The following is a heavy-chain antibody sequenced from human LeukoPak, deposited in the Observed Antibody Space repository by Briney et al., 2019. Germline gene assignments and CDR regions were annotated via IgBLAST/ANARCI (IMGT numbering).Heavy chain of an antibody. Sequence: SETLSLTCTVSGGSISSSSYYWGWIRQPPGKGLEGIGSIYYSGSTYYNPSLKSRVTISVDTSKNQFSLKLSSVTAADTAVYYCARHSSGWYYFDYWGQGTLVTVSS. CDR1: GGSISSSSYY. CDR2: IYYSGST. CDR3: ARHSSGWYYFDY. V-gene: IGHV4-39*01. J-gene: IGHJ4*02. D-gene: IGHD6-19*01.